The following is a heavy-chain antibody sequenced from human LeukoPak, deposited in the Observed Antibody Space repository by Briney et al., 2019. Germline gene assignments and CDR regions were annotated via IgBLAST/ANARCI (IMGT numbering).Heavy chain of an antibody. CDR2: IYSGGST. Sequence: GGSLRLSCAASGFTVSSNYMSWVRQAPGKGLEWVSVIYSGGSTYYADSVKGRFTISRDNSKNTLYLQMNGLRAEDTAVYYCAREGVAAAGLESLDYWGQGTLVTVSS. D-gene: IGHD6-13*01. CDR1: GFTVSSNY. V-gene: IGHV3-53*01. J-gene: IGHJ4*02. CDR3: AREGVAAAGLESLDY.